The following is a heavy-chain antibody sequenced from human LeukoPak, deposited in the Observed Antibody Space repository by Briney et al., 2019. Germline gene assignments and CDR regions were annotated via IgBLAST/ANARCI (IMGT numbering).Heavy chain of an antibody. CDR2: ISYDGSNK. CDR1: GFTFSSYA. Sequence: GGSLRLSCAASGFTFSSYAMHWVRQAPGKGLEWVAVISYDGSNKYYADSVKGRFTISRDNSKSTLYLQMNSLRAEDTAVYYCARGAQTTDYYGMDVWGQGTTVTVSS. J-gene: IGHJ6*02. CDR3: ARGAQTTDYYGMDV. D-gene: IGHD4-11*01. V-gene: IGHV3-30-3*01.